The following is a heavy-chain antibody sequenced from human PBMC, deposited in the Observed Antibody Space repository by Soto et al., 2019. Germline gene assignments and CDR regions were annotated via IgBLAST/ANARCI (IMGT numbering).Heavy chain of an antibody. J-gene: IGHJ4*02. CDR3: TRWRGAVPGDY. D-gene: IGHD3-16*01. CDR2: INGDGGGA. CDR1: GFSFDDYG. Sequence: GGSLRLSCAASGFSFDDYGMDWVRQAPGKGLEWVSGINGDGGGAGYIDSVKGRFIISRDNAKNSLYLQMNSLRAEDTALYYCTRWRGAVPGDYWGQGTQVTVSS. V-gene: IGHV3-20*04.